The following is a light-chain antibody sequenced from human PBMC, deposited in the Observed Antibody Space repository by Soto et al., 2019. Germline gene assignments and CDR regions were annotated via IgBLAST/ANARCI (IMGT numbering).Light chain of an antibody. CDR3: QQYYTTLALT. CDR2: WAS. V-gene: IGKV4-1*01. CDR1: QSVLYSSNNKNY. Sequence: DIVMTQSPDSLAVSLGERATINCKSSQSVLYSSNNKNYLAWYQRKPGQPPNLLIYWASTRESGVPDRFSGSGSGTDFTLPISSLQAEDVAFYYCQQYYTTLALTFGGGTKVEIK. J-gene: IGKJ4*01.